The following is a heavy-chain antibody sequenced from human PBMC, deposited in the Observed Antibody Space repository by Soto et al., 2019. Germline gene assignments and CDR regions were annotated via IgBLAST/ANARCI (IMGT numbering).Heavy chain of an antibody. J-gene: IGHJ5*02. Sequence: QVQLQESGPGLVKPSETLSLTRTVSGGSISSGGYYWSWIRQHPGKGLEWIGYIYYSGTTYYNPSLKSRVTISVDTSKNQFSLKLSSVSAADTALYYCARCSLVVVPAPGFDPWGRGTLVTVSS. V-gene: IGHV4-31*03. CDR2: IYYSGTT. D-gene: IGHD2-2*01. CDR1: GGSISSGGYY. CDR3: ARCSLVVVPAPGFDP.